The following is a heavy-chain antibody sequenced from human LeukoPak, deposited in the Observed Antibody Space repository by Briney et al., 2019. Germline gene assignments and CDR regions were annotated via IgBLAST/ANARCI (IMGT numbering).Heavy chain of an antibody. Sequence: RPSETLSLTCTVSGGSISSHYWSWIRQPAGKRLEGIGRIWATGSTVDNPSFRSRLTLSIDRSKSQLSLKLTSMTAADSAVYYCARVRAYSDFVGNFDLWGHGIPVTVSS. V-gene: IGHV4-4*07. J-gene: IGHJ2*01. CDR3: ARVRAYSDFVGNFDL. D-gene: IGHD4-11*01. CDR1: GGSISSHY. CDR2: IWATGST.